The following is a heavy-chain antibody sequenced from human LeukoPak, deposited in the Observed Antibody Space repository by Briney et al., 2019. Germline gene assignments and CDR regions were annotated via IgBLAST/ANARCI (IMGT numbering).Heavy chain of an antibody. D-gene: IGHD3-22*01. CDR3: ARVGLTTDAFDI. V-gene: IGHV4-34*01. J-gene: IGHJ3*02. CDR2: INHSGST. Sequence: SETLSLTCAVYGGSFSGYYWSWIRQPPGKGLEWTGEINHSGSTNYNPSLKSRVTISVDTSKNQFSLKLSSVTAADTAVYYCARVGLTTDAFDIWGQGTMVTVSS. CDR1: GGSFSGYY.